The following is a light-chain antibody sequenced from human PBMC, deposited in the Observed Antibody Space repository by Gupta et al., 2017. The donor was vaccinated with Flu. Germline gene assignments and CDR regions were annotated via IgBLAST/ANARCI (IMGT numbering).Light chain of an antibody. J-gene: IGKJ1*01. Sequence: DIQMTQSPSTLSASVGDRVTITCRASQNINRWLAWYQQKAGKAPKLLIYKASRLDSGVTSRFSGSGYGKEFTLTSKRRQHDDFANYYCQQDNSYRTFGQGTKVDIK. CDR2: KAS. V-gene: IGKV1-5*03. CDR1: QNINRW. CDR3: QQDNSYRT.